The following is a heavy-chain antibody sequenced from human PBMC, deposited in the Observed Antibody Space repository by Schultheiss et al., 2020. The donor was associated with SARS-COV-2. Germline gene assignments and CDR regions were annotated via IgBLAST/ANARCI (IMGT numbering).Heavy chain of an antibody. CDR3: ARGKDGRFGELLHFDY. CDR1: GGSISSYY. D-gene: IGHD3-10*01. Sequence: SETLSLTCTVSGGSISSYYWSWIRQPAGKGLEWIGEINHAESTNYNPSLKSRVIMSVDTSKNQFSLKLSSVTAADTAVYYCARGKDGRFGELLHFDYWGQGTLVTVSS. CDR2: INHAEST. J-gene: IGHJ4*02. V-gene: IGHV4-34*01.